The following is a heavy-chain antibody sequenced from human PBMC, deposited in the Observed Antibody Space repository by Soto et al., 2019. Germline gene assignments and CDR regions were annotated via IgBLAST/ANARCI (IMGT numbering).Heavy chain of an antibody. D-gene: IGHD6-19*01. Sequence: EVQLVESGGGLVQPGGSLRLSCAASGFTVSSNYMRWFRQAPGKGLEWVSVIYSGGSTYYADSVKGRFTISRHNSKNTLYLQMNSLRAEETAVYYCARVKYSSGVYYCDYWGQGTLVTVSS. J-gene: IGHJ4*02. CDR1: GFTVSSNY. CDR3: ARVKYSSGVYYCDY. V-gene: IGHV3-53*04. CDR2: IYSGGST.